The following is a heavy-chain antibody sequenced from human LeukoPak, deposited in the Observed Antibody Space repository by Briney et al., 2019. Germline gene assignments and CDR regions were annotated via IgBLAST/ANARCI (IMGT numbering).Heavy chain of an antibody. V-gene: IGHV1-8*01. CDR1: GYTFTSYD. D-gene: IGHD3-3*01. J-gene: IGHJ6*03. Sequence: ASVKVSCKASGYTFTSYDIDWVRQATGQGLEWMGWMNPNSGNTGYAQKFQGRVTMTRNTSISTAYMELSSLRSEDTAVYYCARATGYYDFWSGYYNYYYYMDVWGKGTTVTVSS. CDR2: MNPNSGNT. CDR3: ARATGYYDFWSGYYNYYYYMDV.